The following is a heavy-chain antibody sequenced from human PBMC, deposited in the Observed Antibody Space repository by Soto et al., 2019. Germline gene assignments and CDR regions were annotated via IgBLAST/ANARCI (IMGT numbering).Heavy chain of an antibody. D-gene: IGHD5-18*01. V-gene: IGHV4-59*01. CDR1: GGSISSYY. CDR3: ARDNGYSYGYTLDH. CDR2: IYYSGST. J-gene: IGHJ4*02. Sequence: QVQLQESGPGLVKPSETLSLTCTVSGGSISSYYWSWIRQPPGKGLEWIGYIYYSGSTNYNPSLKRRVTISVDTSKNQFSLKLRSVTAADTAVYYCARDNGYSYGYTLDHWGQGTLVTVSS.